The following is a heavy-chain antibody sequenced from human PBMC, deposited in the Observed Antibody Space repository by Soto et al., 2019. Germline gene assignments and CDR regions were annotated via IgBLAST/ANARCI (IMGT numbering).Heavy chain of an antibody. Sequence: SVKVSCKASGFTFTSSAVQWVRQARGQRLEWIGWIVVGSGNTNYAQKFQERVTITRDMSTSTAYMELSSVTAADTAVYYCAREEGATGEYYFDYWGQGTLVTVTS. CDR1: GFTFTSSA. V-gene: IGHV1-58*01. D-gene: IGHD1-26*01. J-gene: IGHJ4*02. CDR2: IVVGSGNT. CDR3: AREEGATGEYYFDY.